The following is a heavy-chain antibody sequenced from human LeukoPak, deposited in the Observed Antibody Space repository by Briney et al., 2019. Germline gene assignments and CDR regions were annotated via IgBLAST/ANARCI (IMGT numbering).Heavy chain of an antibody. CDR3: ARDRRSYYYDSSGSGHAFDI. CDR2: IIPIFGTA. J-gene: IGHJ3*02. CDR1: GGTFSSYA. Sequence: SVKVSCKASGGTFSSYAISWVRQAPGQGLEWMGGIIPIFGTANYAQKFQGRVTITADESTSTAYMELSSLRSEDTAVYYCARDRRSYYYDSSGSGHAFDIWGQGTMVTVSS. V-gene: IGHV1-69*01. D-gene: IGHD3-22*01.